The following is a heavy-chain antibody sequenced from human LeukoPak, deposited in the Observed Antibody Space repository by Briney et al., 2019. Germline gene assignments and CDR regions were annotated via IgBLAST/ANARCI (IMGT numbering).Heavy chain of an antibody. CDR1: GFTFSGFW. V-gene: IGHV3-7*03. J-gene: IGHJ3*01. CDR2: INSDGSEG. CDR3: ARSSYSSSSSV. Sequence: GGSLRLSCAVSGFTFSGFWMSWSRQAPGKGLEWVASINSDGSEGYYADVVKGRFTISRDNAKNSLYLQINSLRAEDTAVYYCARSSYSSSSSVWGQGTVVTVSS. D-gene: IGHD6-6*01.